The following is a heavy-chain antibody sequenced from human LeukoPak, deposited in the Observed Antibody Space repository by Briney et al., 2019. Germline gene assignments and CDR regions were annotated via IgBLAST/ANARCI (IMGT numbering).Heavy chain of an antibody. CDR3: ARDRGGLFDY. V-gene: IGHV1-46*01. D-gene: IGHD3-10*01. Sequence: GASVKVSCKASGYTFTSYYMHWVRQAPGQGLEWIGIINPSGGSTSYAQKFQGGVTMTRDTSTSTVYMELSSLRSDDTAVYYCARDRGGLFDYWGQGTLVTVSS. J-gene: IGHJ4*02. CDR2: INPSGGST. CDR1: GYTFTSYY.